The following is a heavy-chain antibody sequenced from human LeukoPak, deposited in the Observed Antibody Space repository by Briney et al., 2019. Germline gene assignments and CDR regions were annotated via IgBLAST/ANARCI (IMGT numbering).Heavy chain of an antibody. J-gene: IGHJ6*02. CDR1: GFTFDDYA. Sequence: GGSLRLSCAPSGFTFDDYAMHWVRQAPGKGLEWVSGISWNSGSIGNADSVKGRFTISRDNAKNSLYLQMNSLRAEDTALYYCAKDRGEVHYYGMDVWGQGTTVTVSS. CDR2: ISWNSGSI. CDR3: AKDRGEVHYYGMDV. D-gene: IGHD3-10*01. V-gene: IGHV3-9*01.